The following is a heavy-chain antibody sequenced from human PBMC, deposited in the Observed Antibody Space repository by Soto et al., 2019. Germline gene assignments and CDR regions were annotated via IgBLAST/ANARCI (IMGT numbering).Heavy chain of an antibody. CDR1: GFTFSSYS. CDR2: ISSSSSYI. V-gene: IGHV3-21*01. CDR3: ARGANGLVLVPAAIDY. Sequence: GGSLRLSCAASGFTFSSYSMNWVRQAPGKGLEWVSSISSSSSYIYYADSVKGRFTISRDNAKNSLYLQMNSLRAEDTAVYYCARGANGLVLVPAAIDYWGQGTLVTVSS. J-gene: IGHJ4*02. D-gene: IGHD2-2*01.